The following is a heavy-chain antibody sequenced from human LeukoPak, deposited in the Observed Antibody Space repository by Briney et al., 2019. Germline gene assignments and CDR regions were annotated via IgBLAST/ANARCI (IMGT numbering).Heavy chain of an antibody. D-gene: IGHD1/OR15-1a*01. CDR3: AKDQGPYDAYIGGGPEQLEGN. Sequence: QPGRSLRLSCAASGFTFSSYGMHWVRQAPGKGLEWVAVIWYDGSNTHYADSVKGRFTISRDNAKNTLYLQVSSLRAEDTATYYCAKDQGPYDAYIGGGPEQLEGNWGQGTLVTVSS. V-gene: IGHV3-33*06. CDR1: GFTFSSYG. CDR2: IWYDGSNT. J-gene: IGHJ4*02.